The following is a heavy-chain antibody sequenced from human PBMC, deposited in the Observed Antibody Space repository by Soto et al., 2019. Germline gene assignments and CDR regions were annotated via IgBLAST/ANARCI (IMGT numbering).Heavy chain of an antibody. V-gene: IGHV4-34*01. CDR1: GGSFSGYY. D-gene: IGHD1-1*01. CDR3: ARDTTTCLFDY. CDR2: INHSGST. J-gene: IGHJ4*02. Sequence: QVQLQQWGAGLLKPSETLSLTCAVYGGSFSGYYWTWIRQPPGTGLEWIGEINHSGSTNYNPSLKSPVPIPVDTSTPPFSLTLPSVTAADTAVYYCARDTTTCLFDYWGQGTLVTVSS.